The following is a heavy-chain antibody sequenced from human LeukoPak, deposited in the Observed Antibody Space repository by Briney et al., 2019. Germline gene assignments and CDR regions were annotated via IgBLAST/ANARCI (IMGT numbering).Heavy chain of an antibody. Sequence: PSETLSLTCTVSGGSISGSSYYWGWIRQPPGKGLEWIGRIFSSGSTYYNPSLRSRVTISLDRSKNQFSLKLSSVTAADTAVYYCARDIVPVAGYFDYWGQETLVTVSS. D-gene: IGHD2-2*01. CDR1: GGSISGSSYY. CDR2: IFSSGST. V-gene: IGHV4-39*07. J-gene: IGHJ4*02. CDR3: ARDIVPVAGYFDY.